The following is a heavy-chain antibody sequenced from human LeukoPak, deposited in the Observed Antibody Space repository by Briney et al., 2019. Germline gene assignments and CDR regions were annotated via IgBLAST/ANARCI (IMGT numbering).Heavy chain of an antibody. J-gene: IGHJ4*02. D-gene: IGHD3-16*02. CDR1: GDTLNNYA. Sequence: SVKVSCKASGDTLNNYAFSWVRQAPGQGLEWMGGIIPDVGSTNYAQKFQGRVAITTDESTSTVYMELSSLRSEDTAVYYCAPYVWGSYPYFDYWGQGTLVTVSS. V-gene: IGHV1-69*05. CDR2: IIPDVGST. CDR3: APYVWGSYPYFDY.